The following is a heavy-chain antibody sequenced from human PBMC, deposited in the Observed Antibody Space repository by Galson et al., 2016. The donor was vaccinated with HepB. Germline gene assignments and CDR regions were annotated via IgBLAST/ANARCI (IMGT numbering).Heavy chain of an antibody. CDR3: AKVDKNWGSNYVDF. V-gene: IGHV3-53*01. CDR1: GFTVGSNY. Sequence: SLRLSCAASGFTVGSNYMSWVRQAPGKGLEWVSIIYRGDTSFYTDSVKGRFTISRDNSRNTLYLQMNSLRAEDTAVYYCAKVDKNWGSNYVDFWGQGTLVTVSS. J-gene: IGHJ4*02. D-gene: IGHD7-27*01. CDR2: IYRGDTS.